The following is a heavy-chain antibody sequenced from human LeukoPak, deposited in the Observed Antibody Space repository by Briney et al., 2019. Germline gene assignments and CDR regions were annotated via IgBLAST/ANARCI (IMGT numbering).Heavy chain of an antibody. D-gene: IGHD6-13*01. J-gene: IGHJ6*03. Sequence: SETLSLTCTVSGGSVSSSYWSWTRQPAGMRLEWIGRIHSSSSTNYNPSLKSRVTMSLDTSKNQFSLRLSSVTAADTAVYYCAREDGSSWKYYYYYMDVWGKGTTVTVSS. CDR1: GGSVSSSY. CDR3: AREDGSSWKYYYYYMDV. V-gene: IGHV4-4*07. CDR2: IHSSSST.